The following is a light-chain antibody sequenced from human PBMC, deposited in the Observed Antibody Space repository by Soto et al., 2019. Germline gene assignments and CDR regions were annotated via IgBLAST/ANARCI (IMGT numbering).Light chain of an antibody. CDR1: GSNIGSNS. CDR3: ASWDDSLSGWV. Sequence: QSVLTQPPSASGTSGQRVTISCSGSGSNIGSNSVSWYQQLPGTAPKLLIYSNDQRPSGVPDRFSGSKSGTSASLAISGLRSEDEADYYCASWDDSLSGWVFGGGTQLTVL. V-gene: IGLV1-47*02. CDR2: SND. J-gene: IGLJ3*02.